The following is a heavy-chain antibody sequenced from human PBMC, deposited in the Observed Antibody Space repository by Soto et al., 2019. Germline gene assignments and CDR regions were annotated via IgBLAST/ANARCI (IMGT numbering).Heavy chain of an antibody. D-gene: IGHD3-22*01. J-gene: IGHJ4*02. CDR2: IYSGGST. CDR1: GFTVSSNY. Sequence: GGSLRLSCAASGFTVSSNYMSWVRQAPGKGLEWVSVIYSGGSTYYADSVKGRFTISRDNAKNSLYLEMNSLRAEDTAVYYCASDDSSGYYLVFDYWGQGTLVTVSS. CDR3: ASDDSSGYYLVFDY. V-gene: IGHV3-53*01.